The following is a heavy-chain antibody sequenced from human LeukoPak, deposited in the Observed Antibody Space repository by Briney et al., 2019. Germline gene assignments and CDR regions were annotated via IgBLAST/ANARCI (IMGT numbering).Heavy chain of an antibody. D-gene: IGHD1-26*01. J-gene: IGHJ4*02. Sequence: ASVKVSCKAPGYTFTSYGISWVRQAPGQGLEWMGWISAYNGNTNYAQKLQGRVTMTTDTSTSTAYMELRSLRSDDTAVYYCARERGEFGGSYFLDYWGQGTLVTVSS. CDR3: ARERGEFGGSYFLDY. CDR1: GYTFTSYG. V-gene: IGHV1-18*01. CDR2: ISAYNGNT.